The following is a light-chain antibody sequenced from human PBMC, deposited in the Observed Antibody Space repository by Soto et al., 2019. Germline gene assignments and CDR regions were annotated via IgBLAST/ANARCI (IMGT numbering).Light chain of an antibody. CDR3: QVWDSSTAVV. CDR1: NIGSKN. Sequence: SYELTQPLSVSVALGQTARITCGGNNIGSKNVHWYQQKPGQAPVLVIYRDTIRPSGIPERFSGSNSGNTATLTISRAQAGDEADYYCQVWDSSTAVVFGGGTKVTVL. V-gene: IGLV3-9*01. J-gene: IGLJ2*01. CDR2: RDT.